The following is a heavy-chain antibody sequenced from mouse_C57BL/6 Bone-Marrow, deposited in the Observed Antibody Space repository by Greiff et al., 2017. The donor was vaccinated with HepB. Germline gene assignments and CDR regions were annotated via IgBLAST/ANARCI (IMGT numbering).Heavy chain of an antibody. Sequence: VQLQQPGAELVMPGASVKLSCKASGYTFTSYWMHWVKQRPGQGLEWIGEIDPSDSYTNYNQKFKGKSTLTVDKSSSTAYMQLSSLTSEDSAVYYCARGGNYGAMDYWGQGTSVTGSS. J-gene: IGHJ4*01. CDR3: ARGGNYGAMDY. CDR1: GYTFTSYW. CDR2: IDPSDSYT. V-gene: IGHV1-69*01. D-gene: IGHD2-1*01.